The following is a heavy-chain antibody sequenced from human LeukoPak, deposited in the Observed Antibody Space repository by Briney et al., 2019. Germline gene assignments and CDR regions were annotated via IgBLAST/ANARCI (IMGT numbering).Heavy chain of an antibody. J-gene: IGHJ4*02. Sequence: ASVKVSCKVSGYTLTELSMHWVRQAPGKGLEWMGGFDPEDGETIYAQKFQGRVTITEDTSTDTAYMLLSSLRSEDTAVYYCATWIILTGYGFDYWGQGTLVTVSS. V-gene: IGHV1-24*01. CDR2: FDPEDGET. CDR3: ATWIILTGYGFDY. D-gene: IGHD5-18*01. CDR1: GYTLTELS.